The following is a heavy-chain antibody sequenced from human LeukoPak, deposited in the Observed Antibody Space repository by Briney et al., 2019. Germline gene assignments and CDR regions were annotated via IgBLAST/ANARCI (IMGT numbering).Heavy chain of an antibody. Sequence: GGSLRLSCAASGFTFSSYSMNWVRQAPGKGLEWVSSISSSSSYIYYADSVKGRFTISRDNAKNSLYLQMSSLRAEDTAVYYCARVVYSGSYYDYWGQGTLVTVSS. D-gene: IGHD1-26*01. CDR1: GFTFSSYS. J-gene: IGHJ4*02. V-gene: IGHV3-21*04. CDR2: ISSSSSYI. CDR3: ARVVYSGSYYDY.